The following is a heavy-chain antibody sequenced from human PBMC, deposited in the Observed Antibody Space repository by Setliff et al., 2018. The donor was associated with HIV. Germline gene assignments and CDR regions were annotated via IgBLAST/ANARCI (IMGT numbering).Heavy chain of an antibody. CDR2: VIPNSGKT. J-gene: IGHJ6*03. CDR1: GFSFDDYY. D-gene: IGHD2-15*01. CDR3: ARDLAYCSGGSCYRPFIYYFYYMDV. V-gene: IGHV1-2*02. Sequence: ASVKVSCKASGFSFDDYYIHWVRQAPGQGLEWMGCVIPNSGKTYYAQEFQGRVTMTSDTSINTAYMEVSWMTSDDTAIYYCARDLAYCSGGSCYRPFIYYFYYMDVWGKGATVTVSS.